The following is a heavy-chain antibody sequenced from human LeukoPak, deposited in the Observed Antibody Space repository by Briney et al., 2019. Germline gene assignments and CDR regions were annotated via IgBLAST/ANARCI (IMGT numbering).Heavy chain of an antibody. CDR3: SRESGPFSPFGS. CDR1: GGSISGTNW. CDR2: ISLRGLT. V-gene: IGHV4-4*02. Sequence: PSETLSLTCGVSGGSISGTNWWSWVRQPPGKGLEWIGEISLRGLTNYNPSLRSRLTMSLDESKNQVSLNLTSVTAADTAVYYCSRESGPFSPFGSWGQGTLVSVHS. J-gene: IGHJ4*02. D-gene: IGHD1-26*01.